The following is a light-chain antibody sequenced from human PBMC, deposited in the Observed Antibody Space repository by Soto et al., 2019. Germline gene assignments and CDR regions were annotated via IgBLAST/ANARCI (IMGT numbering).Light chain of an antibody. CDR3: QQYENRPYT. CDR1: QTISSW. V-gene: IGKV1-33*01. J-gene: IGKJ3*01. CDR2: DAS. Sequence: DIQMAQSPSTLSGSVGDRVTITCRASQTISSWLAWYQQKPGKAPKLLIYDASKSHFGVPSRFSGSGSGTDFTFTISSLQPEDNATYYCQQYENRPYTFGPGTKVDIK.